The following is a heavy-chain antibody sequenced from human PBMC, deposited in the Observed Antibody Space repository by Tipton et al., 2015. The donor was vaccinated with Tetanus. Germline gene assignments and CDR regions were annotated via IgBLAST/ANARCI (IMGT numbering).Heavy chain of an antibody. Sequence: LRLSCTVSGGSVNDGRFYWTWIRQPPGKALEWVAHIYYSGSATYNPSVASRATVSIDMSKNQFSLRLTSATAADTAVYYCARANNEFPKKGPFDSWGQGSLVIVSS. D-gene: IGHD1-1*01. V-gene: IGHV4-61*01. CDR1: GGSVNDGRFY. CDR3: ARANNEFPKKGPFDS. CDR2: IYYSGSA. J-gene: IGHJ4*02.